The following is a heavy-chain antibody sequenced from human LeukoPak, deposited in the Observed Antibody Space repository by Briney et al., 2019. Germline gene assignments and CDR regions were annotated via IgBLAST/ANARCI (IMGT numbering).Heavy chain of an antibody. V-gene: IGHV4-34*01. D-gene: IGHD3-9*01. CDR1: GGSFSGYY. CDR3: ARAPWDYDILTGYYKPHYFDY. CDR2: INHSGST. J-gene: IGHJ4*02. Sequence: SETLSLTCAVYGGSFSGYYWSWIRQPPGKGLEWIGEINHSGSTNYNPSLESRVTISVDTSKNQFSLKLSSVTAADTAVYYCARAPWDYDILTGYYKPHYFDYWGQGTLVTVSS.